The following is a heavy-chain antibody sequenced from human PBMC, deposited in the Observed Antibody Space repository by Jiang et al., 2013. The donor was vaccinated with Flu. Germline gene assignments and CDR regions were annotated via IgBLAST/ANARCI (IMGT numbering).Heavy chain of an antibody. CDR3: ARGGVGVPAATFRY. J-gene: IGHJ4*02. CDR2: SSXLGTA. Sequence: RQAPGQGLEWMEGSSXLGTANYAQKFQGGVTITXDESTSTAYMELSSLRSEDTAVYYCARGGVGVPAATFRYWGQGTLVTVSS. D-gene: IGHD2-2*01. V-gene: IGHV1-69*01.